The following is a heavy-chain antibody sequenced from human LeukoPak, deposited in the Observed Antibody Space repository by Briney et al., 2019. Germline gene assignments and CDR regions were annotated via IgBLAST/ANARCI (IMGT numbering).Heavy chain of an antibody. V-gene: IGHV3-49*04. D-gene: IGHD6-13*01. CDR1: GFTFGDYA. CDR3: TRPLIAAAGTPSEVSPTRIDY. CDR2: IRSKAYGGTT. J-gene: IGHJ4*02. Sequence: GGSLRLSCTASGFTFGDYAMSWVRQAPGKGLEWVGFIRSKAYGGTTEYAASVKGRFTISRDDSKSIAYLQMNSLKTEDTAVYYCTRPLIAAAGTPSEVSPTRIDYWGQGTLVTVSS.